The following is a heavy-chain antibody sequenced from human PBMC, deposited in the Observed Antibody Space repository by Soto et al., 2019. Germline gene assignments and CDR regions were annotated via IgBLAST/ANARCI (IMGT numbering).Heavy chain of an antibody. CDR2: ISWNSGSI. CDR3: AKDMVSDLSPLGYFDY. CDR1: GFTFDDYA. D-gene: IGHD3-3*01. V-gene: IGHV3-9*01. Sequence: GGSLRLSCAASGFTFDDYAMHWVRQAPGKGLEWVSGISWNSGSIGYADSVKGRFTISRDNAKNSLYLQMNSLRSEDTALYYCAKDMVSDLSPLGYFDYWGQGTLVTVSS. J-gene: IGHJ4*02.